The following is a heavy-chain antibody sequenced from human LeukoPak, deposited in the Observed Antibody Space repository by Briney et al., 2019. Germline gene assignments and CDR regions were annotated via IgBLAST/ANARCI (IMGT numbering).Heavy chain of an antibody. CDR3: ARGGYDYPADY. D-gene: IGHD5-12*01. CDR1: GFTLSGFE. CDR2: LNSPGHTF. V-gene: IGHV3-48*03. Sequence: SGGSLRLSCAASGFTLSGFEMNWFRQAPGKGLEWVSFLNSPGHTFYYADSVRGRFTISRDNAKNSLYLQMNSLGADDTAVYYCARGGYDYPADYWGQGTLVTVSS. J-gene: IGHJ4*02.